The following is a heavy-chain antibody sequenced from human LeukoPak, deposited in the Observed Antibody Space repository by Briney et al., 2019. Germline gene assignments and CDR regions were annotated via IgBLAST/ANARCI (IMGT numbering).Heavy chain of an antibody. CDR1: GGSFSGYY. V-gene: IGHV4-34*01. D-gene: IGHD5-12*01. J-gene: IGHJ4*02. CDR2: INHSGST. Sequence: KPSETLSLTCAVYGGSFSGYYWSWIRQPPGKGLEWIGEINHSGSTNYNPSLKSRVTISVDTSKNQFSLELSSVTAADTAVYYCARRPWVRAYYFDYWGQGTLVTVSS. CDR3: ARRPWVRAYYFDY.